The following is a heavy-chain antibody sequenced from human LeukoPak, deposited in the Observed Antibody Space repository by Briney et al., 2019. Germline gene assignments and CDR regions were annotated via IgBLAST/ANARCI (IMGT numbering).Heavy chain of an antibody. CDR2: INHIGST. Sequence: SEPLSLTCGVVGGSFSGYYWTWIRQPPGKGLEWIGEINHIGSTIYNPSLESRVSISVDTSKSQFSLNVSSVTAADTAVYYCARGGRFPGWSRAYYFDFWGRGTPVTVSS. CDR1: GGSFSGYY. V-gene: IGHV4-34*01. D-gene: IGHD6-19*01. J-gene: IGHJ4*02. CDR3: ARGGRFPGWSRAYYFDF.